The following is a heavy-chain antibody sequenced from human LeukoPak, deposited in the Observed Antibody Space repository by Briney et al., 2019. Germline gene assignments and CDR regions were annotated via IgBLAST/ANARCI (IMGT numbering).Heavy chain of an antibody. CDR1: GFTFDDYG. V-gene: IGHV3-20*04. CDR3: ARSVVPATNYYYYYYMDV. J-gene: IGHJ6*03. CDR2: INWNGGST. Sequence: GGSLRLSCAASGFTFDDYGMSWVRQAPGKGLEWVSGINWNGGSTGYADSVKGRFTISRDNAKNSLYLQMNSLRAEDTALYYCARSVVPATNYYYYYYMDVWGKGTTVTVSS. D-gene: IGHD3-22*01.